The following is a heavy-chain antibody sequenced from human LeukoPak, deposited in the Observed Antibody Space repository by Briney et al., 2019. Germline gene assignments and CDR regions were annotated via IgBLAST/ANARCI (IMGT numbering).Heavy chain of an antibody. Sequence: SETLPLTCTVSGGSISSNYWSWIRQPPGKGLEWIGYVYYSGITNSNPSLTRRVTIEVDTSKNQFSLRLRSVTAADTAVYYCAREGDYSNFDYWGQGILVTVSS. V-gene: IGHV4-59*01. CDR2: VYYSGIT. D-gene: IGHD4-17*01. CDR1: GGSISSNY. CDR3: AREGDYSNFDY. J-gene: IGHJ4*02.